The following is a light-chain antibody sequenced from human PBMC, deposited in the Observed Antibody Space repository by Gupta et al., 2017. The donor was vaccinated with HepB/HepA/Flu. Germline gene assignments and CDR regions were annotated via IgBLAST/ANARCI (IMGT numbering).Light chain of an antibody. CDR3: QQYYSPPCN. CDR2: WAS. CDR1: HSVLFNSNNKNY. Sequence: IVMVQSPDSLTVSVCERASITCKSSHSVLFNSNNKNYLAWFQQKPGPPPKLLIYWASTRESGVPDRFGGSGSGKDFTLTISSLQAEDVAVYYCQQYYSPPCNFGQGTKLEIK. J-gene: IGKJ2*02. V-gene: IGKV4-1*01.